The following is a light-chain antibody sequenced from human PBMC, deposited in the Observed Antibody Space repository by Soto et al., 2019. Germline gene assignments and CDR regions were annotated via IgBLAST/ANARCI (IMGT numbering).Light chain of an antibody. CDR3: SSYTSSSLGV. Sequence: QSVLTQPASVSGSPGQSITISCTGTSSDVGVYNYVSWYQQHPGKAPKLMIYEVSNRPSGVSNRFSGSKSGNTASLTISGLQAEDEADYYCSSYTSSSLGVFGPGTKVTV. V-gene: IGLV2-14*01. CDR1: SSDVGVYNY. CDR2: EVS. J-gene: IGLJ1*01.